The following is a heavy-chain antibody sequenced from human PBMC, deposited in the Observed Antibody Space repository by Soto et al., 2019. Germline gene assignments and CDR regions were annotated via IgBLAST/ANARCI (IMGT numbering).Heavy chain of an antibody. D-gene: IGHD5-12*01. V-gene: IGHV1-18*04. CDR1: GYNFINYG. CDR2: ISGSNGAT. CDR3: ARDSKWLIINGNWFDS. J-gene: IGHJ5*01. Sequence: QAQLVQSGAEVKKPGASVKVSCKFSGYNFINYGMTWVRQAPGQGLEWMGWISGSNGATKYAQRFQARLTLTTDTPTNTAYMELRSLRLDDTAVYYCARDSKWLIINGNWFDSWGQRTLVTVSS.